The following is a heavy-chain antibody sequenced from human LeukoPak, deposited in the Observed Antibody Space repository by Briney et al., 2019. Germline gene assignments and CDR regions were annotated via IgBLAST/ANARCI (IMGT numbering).Heavy chain of an antibody. CDR1: GFTFSSYA. Sequence: GGSLRLSCVVSGFTFSSYAMSWVRQAPGKGLEWVSGISGSGGSTYYADSVKGRFTISRDNSKNTLFLQMDSLRAEDTAVYYCAKGGFGRPFDYWGQGTLVTVSS. V-gene: IGHV3-23*01. D-gene: IGHD3-10*01. CDR3: AKGGFGRPFDY. J-gene: IGHJ4*02. CDR2: ISGSGGST.